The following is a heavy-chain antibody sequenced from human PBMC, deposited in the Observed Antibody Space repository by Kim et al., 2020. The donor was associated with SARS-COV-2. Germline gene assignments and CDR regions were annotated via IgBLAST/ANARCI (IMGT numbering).Heavy chain of an antibody. V-gene: IGHV3-21*01. CDR1: GFTFSSYS. CDR2: ISSSSSYI. J-gene: IGHJ4*02. CDR3: ARGVAAAVDY. D-gene: IGHD6-13*01. Sequence: GGSLRLSCAASGFTFSSYSMNWVRQAPGKGLEWVSSISSSSSYIYYADSVKGRFTISRDNAKNSLYLQMNSLRAEDTAVHYCARGVAAAVDYWGQGTLVTVSS.